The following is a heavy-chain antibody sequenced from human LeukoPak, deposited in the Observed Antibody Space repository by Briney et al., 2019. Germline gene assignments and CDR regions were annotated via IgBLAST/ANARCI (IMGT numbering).Heavy chain of an antibody. CDR1: GGTFSSYY. CDR3: ARDQVRAGSRWFDP. CDR2: INPSGGST. D-gene: IGHD2-2*01. Sequence: ASVKVSCKASGGTFSSYYMHWVRQAPGQGLEWIGIINPSGGSTSYAQKFQGRVTMTRDTSTSTVYMELSSLRSEDTAVYYCARDQVRAGSRWFDPWGQGTLVTVSS. J-gene: IGHJ5*02. V-gene: IGHV1-46*01.